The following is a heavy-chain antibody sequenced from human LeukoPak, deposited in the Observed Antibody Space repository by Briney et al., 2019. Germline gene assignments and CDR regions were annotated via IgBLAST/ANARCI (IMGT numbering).Heavy chain of an antibody. D-gene: IGHD2-21*01. CDR2: IGDGGGST. CDR3: VKAIPYCYFDL. J-gene: IGHJ2*01. V-gene: IGHV3-23*01. Sequence: GGSLRLSCTTSGFTFADYAMSWFRQAPGKGLEWVSSIGDGGGSTYADSVKGRFTISRDSSKSTLYLQMNSLRAEDTAIYYCVKAIPYCYFDLWGRGTLVTVSS. CDR1: GFTFADYA.